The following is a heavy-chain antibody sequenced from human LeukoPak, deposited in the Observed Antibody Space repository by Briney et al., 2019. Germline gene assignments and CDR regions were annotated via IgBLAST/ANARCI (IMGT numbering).Heavy chain of an antibody. CDR3: ARTPRITIFLDY. D-gene: IGHD3-3*01. CDR1: GFTFSSYA. Sequence: GGSLRLSCAASGFTFSSYAMHWVRQAPGKGLEWVAVISYDGSNKYYADSVKSRFTISRDNSKNTLYLQMNSLRAEDTAMYYCARTPRITIFLDYWGQGTLVTVSS. CDR2: ISYDGSNK. J-gene: IGHJ4*02. V-gene: IGHV3-30-3*01.